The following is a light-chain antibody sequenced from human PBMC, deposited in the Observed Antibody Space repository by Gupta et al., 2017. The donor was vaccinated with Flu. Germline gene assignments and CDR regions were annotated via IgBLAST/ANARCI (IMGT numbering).Light chain of an antibody. CDR1: QSVRSTY. CDR2: GAS. J-gene: IGKJ1*01. CDR3: QQDSSSPLT. V-gene: IGKV3-20*01. Sequence: IVLTQSPGTLSLSPGERATLSCRASQSVRSTYLAWYQQKPGQAPRLLIYGASSRATGIPDRYSGSGSRTDFTLTIRRLEPEDFAVYCCQQDSSSPLTFGQGTQVEIK.